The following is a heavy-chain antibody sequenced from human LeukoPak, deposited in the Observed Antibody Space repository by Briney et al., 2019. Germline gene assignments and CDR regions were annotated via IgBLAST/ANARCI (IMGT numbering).Heavy chain of an antibody. CDR3: ANQGYCSGGSCYSDLDY. CDR1: GFTFSSYA. V-gene: IGHV3-23*01. J-gene: IGHJ4*02. CDR2: ISGSGGST. D-gene: IGHD2-15*01. Sequence: GGSLRLSCAASGFTFSSYAMSWVRQAPGKGLEWVSAISGSGGSTYYADSVKGRFTISRDNSKNTLYPQMNSLRAEDTAVCYCANQGYCSGGSCYSDLDYWGQGTLVTVSS.